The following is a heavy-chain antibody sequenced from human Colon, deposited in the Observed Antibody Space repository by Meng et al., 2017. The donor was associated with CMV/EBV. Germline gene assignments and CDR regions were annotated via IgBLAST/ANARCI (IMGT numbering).Heavy chain of an antibody. Sequence: GESLKISCAASGFTFSSYSMNWVRQAPGKGLEWVASISTSGTCIYYAESLKGRFTISRDNAKNSLDLHMNSLSAEDTAVYYCAKDSASYDSFDHWGQGTLVTVSS. CDR3: AKDSASYDSFDH. CDR1: GFTFSSYS. CDR2: ISTSGTCI. D-gene: IGHD1-26*01. V-gene: IGHV3-21*01. J-gene: IGHJ4*02.